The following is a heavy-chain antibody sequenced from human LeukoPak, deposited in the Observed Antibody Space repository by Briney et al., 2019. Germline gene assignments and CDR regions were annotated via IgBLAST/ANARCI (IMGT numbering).Heavy chain of an antibody. CDR1: GYTFTGYY. CDR3: ARVVPTKYQLLRY. Sequence: GASVKISCKASGYTFTGYYMHWVRQAPGQGLEWMGWINPNSGGTNYAQKFQGRVTMTRDTSISTAYMELSRLKSDDTAVYYCARVVPTKYQLLRYWGQGTLVTVSS. CDR2: INPNSGGT. J-gene: IGHJ4*02. D-gene: IGHD2-2*01. V-gene: IGHV1-2*02.